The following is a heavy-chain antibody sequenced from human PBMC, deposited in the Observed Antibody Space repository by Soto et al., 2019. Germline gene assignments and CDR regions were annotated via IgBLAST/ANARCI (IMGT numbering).Heavy chain of an antibody. J-gene: IGHJ4*02. Sequence: ASVKVSCKASGYTFTGHYMHWVRQALGQGLEWMGWINPNSGGTNYAQKFQGRVTMTRDTSSSTVYMELFRLRSDDTAVYYCARDLRSGYDTYFDYWGQGTLVTVSS. CDR3: ARDLRSGYDTYFDY. CDR2: INPNSGGT. V-gene: IGHV1-2*02. CDR1: GYTFTGHY. D-gene: IGHD5-12*01.